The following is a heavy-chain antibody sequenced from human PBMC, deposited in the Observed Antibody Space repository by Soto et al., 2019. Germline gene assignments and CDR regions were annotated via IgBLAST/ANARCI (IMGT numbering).Heavy chain of an antibody. CDR1: GGTFSSYA. Sequence: GASVKVSCKASGGTFSSYAISWVRQAPGQGLEWMGGIIPIFGTANYAQKFQGRVTITADKSTSTAYMELSSLRSEDTAVYYCARDPSVPRPFYYGMDVWGQGTTVTVSS. CDR3: ARDPSVPRPFYYGMDV. CDR2: IIPIFGTA. J-gene: IGHJ6*02. V-gene: IGHV1-69*06.